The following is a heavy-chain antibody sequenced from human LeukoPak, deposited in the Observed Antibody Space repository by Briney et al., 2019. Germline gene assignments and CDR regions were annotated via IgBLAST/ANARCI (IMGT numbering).Heavy chain of an antibody. CDR3: ARDGAGYSSKSEYFQH. CDR2: ISAYNGNT. V-gene: IGHV1-18*01. D-gene: IGHD5-18*01. CDR1: GYTFTSYG. J-gene: IGHJ1*01. Sequence: ASVKVSCKASGYTFTSYGISWARQAPGQGLEWMGWISAYNGNTNYAQKLQGRVTMTTDISTSTAYMELRSLRSDDTAMYYCARDGAGYSSKSEYFQHWGQGTLVTVSS.